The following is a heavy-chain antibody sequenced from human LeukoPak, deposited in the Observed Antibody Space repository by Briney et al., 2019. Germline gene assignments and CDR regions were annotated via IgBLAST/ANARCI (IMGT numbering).Heavy chain of an antibody. CDR2: IYYSGST. Sequence: SETLSLTCTVSGGSISSSSYYWGWIRQPPGKGLEWIGSIYYSGSTYYNPSLKSRVTISVDTSKNQFSLKLSSVTAADTAVYYCAREVAERGPPLFDYWGQGTLVTVSS. CDR3: AREVAERGPPLFDY. J-gene: IGHJ4*02. CDR1: GGSISSSSYY. D-gene: IGHD1-1*01. V-gene: IGHV4-39*02.